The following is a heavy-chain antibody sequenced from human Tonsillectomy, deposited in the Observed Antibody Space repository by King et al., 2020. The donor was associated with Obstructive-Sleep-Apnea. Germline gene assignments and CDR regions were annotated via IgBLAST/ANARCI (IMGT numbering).Heavy chain of an antibody. CDR3: AKGSYRHDY. CDR1: GFTFSDYW. V-gene: IGHV3-7*01. Sequence: LQLVQSGGGLVQSGGSLRLSCAASGFTFSDYWMTWVRQAPGKGLEWVANIKQDGSEKYYVDSVKGRFTISRDNADNSLSLQMDSLRAEDTAVYYCAKGSYRHDYWGQGTLVTVSS. J-gene: IGHJ4*02. CDR2: IKQDGSEK. D-gene: IGHD3-16*02.